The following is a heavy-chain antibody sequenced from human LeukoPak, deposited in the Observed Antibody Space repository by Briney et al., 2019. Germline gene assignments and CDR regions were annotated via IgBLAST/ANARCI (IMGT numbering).Heavy chain of an antibody. CDR2: INTNTGNP. J-gene: IGHJ4*02. Sequence: ASVKVSCKASGYTFSSCAINWVRQAPGQGLEWMGWINTNTGNPTYAQGFTGRFVSSLDTSVSTAYLQISSLKAEDTAVYYCARVQYYYDSSGYYDWGQGTLVTVSS. D-gene: IGHD3-22*01. CDR1: GYTFSSCA. V-gene: IGHV7-4-1*02. CDR3: ARVQYYYDSSGYYD.